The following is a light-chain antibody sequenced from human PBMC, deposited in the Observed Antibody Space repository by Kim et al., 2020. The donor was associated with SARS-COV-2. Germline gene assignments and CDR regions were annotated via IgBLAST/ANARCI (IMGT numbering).Light chain of an antibody. CDR2: NNN. CDR1: SSNIENNY. CDR3: AVWDDSLNGPV. V-gene: IGLV1-47*01. J-gene: IGLJ3*02. Sequence: QSVLTQPPSASGTPGQSVTISCSGSSSNIENNYVYWYQQLQLPGTAPKLLIYNNNQRPSGVPERFSGSKSGTSASLAISGLRSEDEADYYCAVWDDSLNGPVFGGGTQLTVL.